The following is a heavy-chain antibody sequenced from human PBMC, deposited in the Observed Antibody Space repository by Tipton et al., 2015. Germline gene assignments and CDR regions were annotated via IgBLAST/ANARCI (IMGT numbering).Heavy chain of an antibody. D-gene: IGHD4-23*01. J-gene: IGHJ4*02. V-gene: IGHV4-59*13. Sequence: TLSLTCTVSGGSISNNYWGWIRQPPGKGLEYIGYIFYSGDTNYNPSLKSRVSMSVDTSKTRFSLKMSSVTASDTAVYYCARARGRHGGLFDSWGQGILVTVSS. CDR1: GGSISNNY. CDR2: IFYSGDT. CDR3: ARARGRHGGLFDS.